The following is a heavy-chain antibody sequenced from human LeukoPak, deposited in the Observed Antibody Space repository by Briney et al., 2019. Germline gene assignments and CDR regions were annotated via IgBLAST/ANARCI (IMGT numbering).Heavy chain of an antibody. J-gene: IGHJ4*02. CDR1: GGSISSYY. CDR3: ARDGGRDGYNCFDY. V-gene: IGHV4-59*01. CDR2: IYYSGST. Sequence: SETLSLTCTVYGGSISSYYWSWIRQPPGKGLEWIGYIYYSGSTTYNPSLKSGVTISVDTCRNQFSLKLSSVTAADTAVYYCARDGGRDGYNCFDYWGQGTLVTVSS. D-gene: IGHD5-24*01.